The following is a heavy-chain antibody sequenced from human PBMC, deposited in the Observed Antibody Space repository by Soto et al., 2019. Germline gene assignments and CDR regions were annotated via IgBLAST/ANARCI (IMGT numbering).Heavy chain of an antibody. Sequence: GGSLRLSCAASGFTFSTYTLHWVRQAPGKGLEWVALTSYDGREKYYADSVKGRFTISSDNSKNTLYLQMNSLSAEDTALSYCRIELDFWGQGTLVTVSS. CDR1: GFTFSTYT. D-gene: IGHD2-15*01. CDR2: TSYDGREK. CDR3: RIELDF. V-gene: IGHV3-30-3*01. J-gene: IGHJ4*02.